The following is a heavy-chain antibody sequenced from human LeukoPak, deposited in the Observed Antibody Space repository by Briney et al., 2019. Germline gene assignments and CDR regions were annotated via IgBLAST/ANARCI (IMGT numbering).Heavy chain of an antibody. CDR2: ITASSTAI. V-gene: IGHV3-21*01. CDR1: GFTFNTYT. CDR3: ARTYYDILTGYNPYFDY. D-gene: IGHD3-9*01. J-gene: IGHJ4*02. Sequence: MSGGSLRLSCAASGFTFNTYTMNWVRQAPGKGLEWVSSITASSTAIYSADSVKGRFTISRDNAKNFLYLQMNSLRAEDTAVYYCARTYYDILTGYNPYFDYWGQGTLVTVSS.